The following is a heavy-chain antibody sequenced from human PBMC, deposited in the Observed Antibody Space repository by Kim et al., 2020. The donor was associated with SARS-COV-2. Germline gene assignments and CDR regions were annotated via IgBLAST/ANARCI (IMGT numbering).Heavy chain of an antibody. Sequence: YAQTFQGRVTITADRSTSTAYMDVSRLRSEDTAVYYCASPAGGFGDSLDYWGQGTLVIVSS. D-gene: IGHD3-10*01. V-gene: IGHV1-69*02. CDR3: ASPAGGFGDSLDY. J-gene: IGHJ4*02.